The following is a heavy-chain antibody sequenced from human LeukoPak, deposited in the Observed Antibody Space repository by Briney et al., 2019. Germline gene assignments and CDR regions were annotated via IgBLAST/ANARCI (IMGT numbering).Heavy chain of an antibody. CDR1: GFTFSTYA. CDR3: AKVYCSSTTCLGAYYYYMDV. V-gene: IGHV3-23*01. D-gene: IGHD2-2*01. Sequence: GGSLRLSCAASGFTFSTYAMVWVRQAPGKGLEWVSSISGSGGSTYYADSVKGRFTISRDNSKNTLYLQMNSLRAEATAIYYCAKVYCSSTTCLGAYYYYMDVWGKGTTVTVSS. J-gene: IGHJ6*03. CDR2: ISGSGGST.